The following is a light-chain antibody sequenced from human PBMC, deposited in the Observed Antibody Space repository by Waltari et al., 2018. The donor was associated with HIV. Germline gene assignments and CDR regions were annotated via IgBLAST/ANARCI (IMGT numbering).Light chain of an antibody. CDR3: QSYDRILGDVV. CDR2: SVN. V-gene: IGLV1-40*01. CDR1: TSNFGAGYD. Sequence: QSVLTQPPSVSGAPGQRVTIPCTGSTSNFGAGYDVQWYQHLPGTPPKLHIHSVNTRPSGVPDRFYGSKSGTSASVAITGLQAEDEADDYSQSYDRILGDVVFGGGTKLTVL. J-gene: IGLJ2*01.